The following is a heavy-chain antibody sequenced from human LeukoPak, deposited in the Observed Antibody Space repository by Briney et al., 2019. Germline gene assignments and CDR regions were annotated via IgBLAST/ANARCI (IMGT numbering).Heavy chain of an antibody. CDR2: ISSSGSTI. D-gene: IGHD2-2*01. J-gene: IGHJ4*02. Sequence: GGSLRLSCAASGFTFSDYYMSWIRQAPGKGLEWVSYISSSGSTIYYADSVKGRFTISRDNAKKSLYLQMNSLRAEDTAVYYCARVRYAGYYFDYWGQGTLVTVSS. V-gene: IGHV3-11*01. CDR3: ARVRYAGYYFDY. CDR1: GFTFSDYY.